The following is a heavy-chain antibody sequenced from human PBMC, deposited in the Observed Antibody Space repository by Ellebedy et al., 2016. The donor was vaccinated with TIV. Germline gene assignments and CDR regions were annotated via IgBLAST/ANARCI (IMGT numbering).Heavy chain of an antibody. J-gene: IGHJ4*02. CDR2: INAGNGNT. D-gene: IGHD3-22*01. Sequence: AASVKVSCKASGYTFTSYAMHWVRQAPGQRLEWMGWINAGNGNTKYSQKFQGRVTITRDTSASTAYMELSSPRSEDTAVYYCARANHYYDMGYFDYWGQGTLVTVSS. CDR3: ARANHYYDMGYFDY. V-gene: IGHV1-3*01. CDR1: GYTFTSYA.